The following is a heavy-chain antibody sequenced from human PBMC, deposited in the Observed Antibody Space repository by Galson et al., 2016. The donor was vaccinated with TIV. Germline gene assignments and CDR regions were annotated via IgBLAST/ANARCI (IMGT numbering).Heavy chain of an antibody. Sequence: SVKVSCKASGYTFIGYYIHWLRQAPGQGLEWMGWINPNSGGTDYAQTFQGRVTMTRDTSITTAYMELNRLRSEDTAVYYCARNQGSYYDSSGSYYNWFDPWGQGTRVTVSS. CDR3: ARNQGSYYDSSGSYYNWFDP. J-gene: IGHJ5*02. CDR1: GYTFIGYY. CDR2: INPNSGGT. V-gene: IGHV1-2*02. D-gene: IGHD3-22*01.